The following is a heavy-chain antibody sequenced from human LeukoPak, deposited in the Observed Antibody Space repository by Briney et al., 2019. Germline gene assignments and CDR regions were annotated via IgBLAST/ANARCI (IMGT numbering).Heavy chain of an antibody. Sequence: PSETLSLTCTVSGASVSSYYWSWIRQPPGKGLEWIGRIYTSGSTNYNPSLKSRVTMSVDTSKNQFSLKLSSVTAADTAVYYCARVVYSSSWHGDYYYYMDVWGKGTTVTVSS. V-gene: IGHV4-4*07. J-gene: IGHJ6*03. CDR1: GASVSSYY. CDR2: IYTSGST. D-gene: IGHD6-13*01. CDR3: ARVVYSSSWHGDYYYYMDV.